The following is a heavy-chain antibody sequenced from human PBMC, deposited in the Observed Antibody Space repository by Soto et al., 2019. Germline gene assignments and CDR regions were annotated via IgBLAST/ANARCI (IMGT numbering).Heavy chain of an antibody. V-gene: IGHV3-21*01. Sequence: GGSLRLSCAASGFTFSSYSMNWVRQAPGKGLEWVSSISSSSSYIYYADSVKGRFTISRDNAKNSLYLQMNSLRAEDTAVYYCASPLTFGGDMDVWGKGTTVTVSS. CDR3: ASPLTFGGDMDV. J-gene: IGHJ6*03. D-gene: IGHD3-16*01. CDR1: GFTFSSYS. CDR2: ISSSSSYI.